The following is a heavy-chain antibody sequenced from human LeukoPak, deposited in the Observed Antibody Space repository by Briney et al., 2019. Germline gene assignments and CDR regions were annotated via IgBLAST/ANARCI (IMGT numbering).Heavy chain of an antibody. CDR3: SKKGQADDDGKPD. J-gene: IGHJ4*02. D-gene: IGHD1-1*01. CDR1: GGSISSYY. CDR2: ISRGGIS. Sequence: PSETLSLTCTVSGGSISSYYWSWIRQSPGKGLECVSVISRGGISYYADSVKGRFTISRDNSKNTLYLQMNGLRAEDTAVYYCSKKGQADDDGKPDWGQGTLVTVSP. V-gene: IGHV3-53*01.